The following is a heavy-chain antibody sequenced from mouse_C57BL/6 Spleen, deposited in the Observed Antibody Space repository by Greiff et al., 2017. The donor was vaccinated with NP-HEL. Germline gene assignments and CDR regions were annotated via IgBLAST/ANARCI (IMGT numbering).Heavy chain of an antibody. CDR1: GFTFSSYG. D-gene: IGHD1-1*01. J-gene: IGHJ4*01. CDR3: ARQDYYGDYYAMDY. Sequence: EVQLVESGGDLVKPGGSLKLSCAASGFTFSSYGMSWVRQTPDKRLEWVATISSGGSYTYYPDSVKGRFTISRDNAKNTLYLQMSSLKSEDTAMYYCARQDYYGDYYAMDYWGQGTSVTVSS. V-gene: IGHV5-6*01. CDR2: ISSGGSYT.